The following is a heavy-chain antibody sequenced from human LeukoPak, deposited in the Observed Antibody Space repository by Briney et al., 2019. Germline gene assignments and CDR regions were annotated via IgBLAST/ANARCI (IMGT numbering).Heavy chain of an antibody. J-gene: IGHJ5*02. Sequence: GASVKVSCKASGYTFTSYDINWVRQATGQGLEWMGWMNPNGGNTGYAQKFQGRVTITRNTSISTAYMELSSLRSEDTAVYYCARALIPWLTAMADGFDPWGQGTLVTVSS. CDR2: MNPNGGNT. CDR1: GYTFTSYD. D-gene: IGHD5-18*01. V-gene: IGHV1-8*03. CDR3: ARALIPWLTAMADGFDP.